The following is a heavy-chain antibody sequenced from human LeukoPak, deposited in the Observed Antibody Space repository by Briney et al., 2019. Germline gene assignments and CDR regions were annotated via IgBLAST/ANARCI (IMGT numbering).Heavy chain of an antibody. CDR1: GSTLTELS. Sequence: ASVKVSCKVSGSTLTELSMHWVRQAPGEGLEWMGGFDPEDGEAIYAQKFQGRVTITRDTSASTAYMELSSLRSEDTAVYYCAREGLLGIWEWYFDYWGQGTLVTVSS. V-gene: IGHV1-24*01. CDR3: AREGLLGIWEWYFDY. J-gene: IGHJ4*02. CDR2: FDPEDGEA. D-gene: IGHD7-27*01.